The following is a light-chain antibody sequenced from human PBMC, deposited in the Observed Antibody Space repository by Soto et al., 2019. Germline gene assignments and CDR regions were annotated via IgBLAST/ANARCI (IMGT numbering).Light chain of an antibody. CDR2: EVT. CDR1: SSDVGGYNY. CDR3: SSYAGSNNLV. V-gene: IGLV2-8*01. J-gene: IGLJ3*02. Sequence: QSARTQPPSASGSPGQSVTISCTGTSSDVGGYNYVSWYQQHPGKAPKLMIYEVTKRPSGVPDRFSGSKSGNTASLTVSGLQAEDESDYYCSSYAGSNNLVFGGGTKVTFL.